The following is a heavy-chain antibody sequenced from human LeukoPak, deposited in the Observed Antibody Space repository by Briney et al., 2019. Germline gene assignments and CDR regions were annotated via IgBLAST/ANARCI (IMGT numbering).Heavy chain of an antibody. CDR3: ARGAYRYDFLFEQ. V-gene: IGHV1-18*01. D-gene: IGHD5-18*01. Sequence: GASVKVSFKAAGYTFTSYGISWVRQAPGKGLEWKGWISNYNGNTGYAEKLQGRVNMPTDTSTSTANVELRSLRSDDTAVYYCARGAYRYDFLFEQWGEGTLVTVSS. J-gene: IGHJ4*02. CDR1: GYTFTSYG. CDR2: ISNYNGNT.